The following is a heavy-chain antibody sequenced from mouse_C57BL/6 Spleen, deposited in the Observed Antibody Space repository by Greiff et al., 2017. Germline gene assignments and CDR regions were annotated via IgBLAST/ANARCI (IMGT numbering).Heavy chain of an antibody. J-gene: IGHJ2*01. CDR1: GYAFSSSW. CDR3: ARSTEDPYFDY. Sequence: QVQLKQSGPELVKPGASVKISCKASGYAFSSSWMNWVKQRPGKGLEWIGRIYPGDGDTNYNGKFKGKATLTADKSSSTAYMQLSSLTSEDSAVYFCARSTEDPYFDYWGQGTTLTVSS. CDR2: IYPGDGDT. V-gene: IGHV1-82*01.